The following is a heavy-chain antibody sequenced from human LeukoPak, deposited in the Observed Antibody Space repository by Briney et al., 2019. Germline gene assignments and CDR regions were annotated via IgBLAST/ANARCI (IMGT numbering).Heavy chain of an antibody. J-gene: IGHJ4*02. CDR1: GGSISSSTYY. Sequence: PSETLSLTCTVSGGSISSSTYYWGWIRQPPGKGLEWIGGIYYSGSTYYNPSLKSRATISVDTSKNQVSLKLSSVTAADTAVYYCARHAVVGATTDYFDYWGQGTLVTVSS. CDR3: ARHAVVGATTDYFDY. CDR2: IYYSGST. V-gene: IGHV4-39*01. D-gene: IGHD1-26*01.